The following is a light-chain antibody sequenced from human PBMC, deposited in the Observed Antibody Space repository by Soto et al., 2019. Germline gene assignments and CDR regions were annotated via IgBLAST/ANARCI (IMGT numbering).Light chain of an antibody. CDR2: AAS. J-gene: IGKJ5*01. CDR1: QTISTY. Sequence: DIQMTQYPSSLSASVGDRVTITCWTSQTISTYLNWYQQKPGKAPELLIYAASNLQSGVPSRFSGTGSGTDFTLTISSLQPEDSATYYCQQSFRTPITFGQGTRLEIK. CDR3: QQSFRTPIT. V-gene: IGKV1-39*01.